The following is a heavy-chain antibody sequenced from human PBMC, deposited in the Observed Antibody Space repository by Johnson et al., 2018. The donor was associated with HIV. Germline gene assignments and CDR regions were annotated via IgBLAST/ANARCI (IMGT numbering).Heavy chain of an antibody. V-gene: IGHV3-7*02. Sequence: MMLVESGGGLVQPGGSLRLSCAASEFTFGNYWISWLRQAPGKGLEWVANINQDGSEKLYVDSVKGRFTISRDNAKNSLYLQMNSLRAGDTAVYYCARGSGSYGDAFDIWGQGTMVTVSS. CDR2: INQDGSEK. J-gene: IGHJ3*02. CDR1: EFTFGNYW. CDR3: ARGSGSYGDAFDI. D-gene: IGHD1-26*01.